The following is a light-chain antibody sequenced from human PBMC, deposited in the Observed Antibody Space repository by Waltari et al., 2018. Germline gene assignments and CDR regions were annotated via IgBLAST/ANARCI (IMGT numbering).Light chain of an antibody. CDR2: LGS. Sequence: DIVMTQSPLSLPVTPGEPASISCRSSQSLLYSNGNNYLDWDLQKPGQSPQLLIYLGSNRASGVPDRFSGSGSGTDFTLKISRVEAEDVGVYYCMQALQTPVTFGPGTNVDIK. V-gene: IGKV2-28*01. CDR1: QSLLYSNGNNY. J-gene: IGKJ3*01. CDR3: MQALQTPVT.